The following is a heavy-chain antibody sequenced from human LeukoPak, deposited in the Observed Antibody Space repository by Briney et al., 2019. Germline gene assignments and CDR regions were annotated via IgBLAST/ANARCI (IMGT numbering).Heavy chain of an antibody. V-gene: IGHV1-69*04. J-gene: IGHJ4*02. Sequence: EASVKVSCKASGDTFIPYTFSWVRQAPGQGLEWIGRIIPSLDVANYARKFQGRVTLSVDRDTATTYMEVTSLRSEDTAIYYCARDHCSPGTCLGGHWGQGTLVTVSS. CDR2: IIPSLDVA. CDR3: ARDHCSPGTCLGGH. D-gene: IGHD2-15*01. CDR1: GDTFIPYT.